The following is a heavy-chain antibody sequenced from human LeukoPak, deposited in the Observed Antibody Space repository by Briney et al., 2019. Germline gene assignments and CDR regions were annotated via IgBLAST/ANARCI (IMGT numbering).Heavy chain of an antibody. CDR3: ARDQGYYYDSSAYYYGADS. CDR2: SSSSNSYK. CDR1: GFTFSSYS. V-gene: IGHV3-21*04. J-gene: IGHJ4*02. D-gene: IGHD3-22*01. Sequence: PGGSLRLSCAASGFTFSSYSMNWVRQAPGKGLEWVSSSSSSNSYKYYADSVKGRFTISRDNAKNSLYLQMNSLRAEDTAVYYCARDQGYYYDSSAYYYGADSWGQGTLVTVSS.